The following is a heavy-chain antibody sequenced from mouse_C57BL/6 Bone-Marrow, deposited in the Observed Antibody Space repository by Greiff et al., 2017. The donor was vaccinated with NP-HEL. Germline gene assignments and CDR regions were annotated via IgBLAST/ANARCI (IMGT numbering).Heavy chain of an antibody. CDR1: GYTFTSYD. V-gene: IGHV1-85*01. J-gene: IGHJ4*01. Sequence: VQVVESGPELVKPGASVKLSCKASGYTFTSYDINWVKQRPGQGLEWIGWIYPRDGSTKYNEKFKGKATLTVDTSSSTAYMELHSLTSEDSAVYFCAREGDYYGRGGAMDYWGQGTSVTVSS. D-gene: IGHD1-1*01. CDR2: IYPRDGST. CDR3: AREGDYYGRGGAMDY.